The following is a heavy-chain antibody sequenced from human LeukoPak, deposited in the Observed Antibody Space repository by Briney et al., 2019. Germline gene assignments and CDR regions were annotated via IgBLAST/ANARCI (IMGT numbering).Heavy chain of an antibody. D-gene: IGHD5-24*01. J-gene: IGHJ4*02. CDR1: GGSISGYY. CDR3: ARASEMTTNHL. CDR2: IYYTGST. V-gene: IGHV4-59*01. Sequence: KPSETLSLTCTVSGGSISGYYWNWIRQPPGKGLEWIGFIYYTGSTNNNPSLKSRVTISVDTSKSQFSLNLSSVTAADTAVYYCARASEMTTNHLWGKGTLVTVSS.